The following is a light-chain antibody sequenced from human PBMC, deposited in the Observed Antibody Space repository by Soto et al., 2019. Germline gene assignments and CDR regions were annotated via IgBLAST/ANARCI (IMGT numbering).Light chain of an antibody. J-gene: IGKJ5*01. CDR3: QQYXXXPIT. V-gene: IGKV3-15*01. Sequence: IVLTQFPGTLSLSPGEIATLYCRASQSVSSNLAWHQQKPGQAPRLLMYDASTRATGIPARFSGSGSGTEFTLTISSLQSEDVAVYYXQQYXXXPITLXQGTRLEI. CDR2: DAS. CDR1: QSVSSN.